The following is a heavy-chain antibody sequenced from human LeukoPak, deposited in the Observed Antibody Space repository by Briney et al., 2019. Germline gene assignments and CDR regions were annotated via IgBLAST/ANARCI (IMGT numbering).Heavy chain of an antibody. V-gene: IGHV4-39*07. J-gene: IGHJ6*03. CDR2: IYTSGST. CDR1: GGSISSSSYY. Sequence: SETLSLTCTVSGGSISSSSYYWGWIRQPPGKGLEWIGRIYTSGSTNYNPSLKSRVTMSVDTSKNQFSLKLSSVTAADTAVYYCARERIVVVPDNYYYYMDVWGKGTTVTVSS. CDR3: ARERIVVVPDNYYYYMDV. D-gene: IGHD2-2*01.